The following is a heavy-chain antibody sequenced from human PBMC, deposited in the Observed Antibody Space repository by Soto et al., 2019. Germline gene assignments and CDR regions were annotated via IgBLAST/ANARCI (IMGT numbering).Heavy chain of an antibody. CDR3: AKGFIVVVTVLRPDDAFDI. D-gene: IGHD2-21*02. J-gene: IGHJ3*02. V-gene: IGHV3-23*01. CDR2: ISGGGGST. Sequence: VGSLRLSCAASGFTFSSYAMNGVRQAPGKGLEWVAGISGGGGSTYYADSVKGRFTISRDTSKNTVYLQLNSLRAEDTAVYYCAKGFIVVVTVLRPDDAFDIWGQGTMVTVSS. CDR1: GFTFSSYA.